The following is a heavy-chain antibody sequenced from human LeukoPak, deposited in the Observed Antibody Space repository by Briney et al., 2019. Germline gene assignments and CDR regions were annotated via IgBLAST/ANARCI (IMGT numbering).Heavy chain of an antibody. D-gene: IGHD3-10*01. Sequence: ASVKVSCKASGYTFTSYGISWVRQAPGQGLEWMGWISAYNGNTNNAQKLQGRVTMTTDTSTSTAYMELRSLRSDDTAVYYCARDLPAYYYGSGSYGWFDPWGQGTLVTVSS. CDR2: ISAYNGNT. V-gene: IGHV1-18*01. CDR3: ARDLPAYYYGSGSYGWFDP. J-gene: IGHJ5*02. CDR1: GYTFTSYG.